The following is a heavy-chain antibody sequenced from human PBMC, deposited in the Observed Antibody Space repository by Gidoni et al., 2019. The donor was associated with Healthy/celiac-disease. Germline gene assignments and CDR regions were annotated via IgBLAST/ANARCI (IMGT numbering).Heavy chain of an antibody. Sequence: EVQLVESGGGLVQPGGSLRLSCAASGFTFSSYAMSWVRPAPGKGLEWVSAISGSGGSTYYADSVKGRFTISRDNSKNTLYLQMNSLRAEDTAVYYCAKANRRITMVRGVIHFDYWGQGTLVTVSS. J-gene: IGHJ4*02. V-gene: IGHV3-23*04. CDR2: ISGSGGST. CDR1: GFTFSSYA. CDR3: AKANRRITMVRGVIHFDY. D-gene: IGHD3-10*01.